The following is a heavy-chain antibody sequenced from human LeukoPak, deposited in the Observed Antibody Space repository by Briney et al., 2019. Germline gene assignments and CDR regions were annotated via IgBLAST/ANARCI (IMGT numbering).Heavy chain of an antibody. D-gene: IGHD1/OR15-1a*01. V-gene: IGHV3-7*01. CDR1: GFTFSRYW. Sequence: TGGSLRLSCAASGFTFSRYWMSWVRQARGKGLEWVANIKQEGSEKYYVDSVKGRFTISRDNAKNSLYLQMNSLRAEDTAVYYCARNRWPDYFDYWGQGTLVTVSS. J-gene: IGHJ4*02. CDR3: ARNRWPDYFDY. CDR2: IKQEGSEK.